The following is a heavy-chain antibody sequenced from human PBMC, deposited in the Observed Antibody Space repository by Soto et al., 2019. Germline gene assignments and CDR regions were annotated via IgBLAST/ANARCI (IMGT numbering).Heavy chain of an antibody. Sequence: QVQLVQSGAEVKKPGASVEVSCKASGYTFTTYYIHWVRHAPGQGLEWMGVVNPGGVSTKYAQKLQGRVTMSSDTSTSMVYMELSSMRSADTSVYFCVRGGNGDYLAYCYFELRRRGTQITVS. CDR2: VNPGGVST. D-gene: IGHD4-17*01. V-gene: IGHV1-46*04. CDR1: GYTFTTYY. CDR3: VRGGNGDYLAYCYFEL. J-gene: IGHJ2*01.